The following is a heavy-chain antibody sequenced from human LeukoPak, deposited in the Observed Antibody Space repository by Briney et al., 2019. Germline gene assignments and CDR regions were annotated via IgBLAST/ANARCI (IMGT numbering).Heavy chain of an antibody. CDR1: AFTFSGYS. CDR2: ISSSGTYI. CDR3: ARIAVADNLFDY. V-gene: IGHV3-21*01. J-gene: IGHJ4*02. Sequence: GGSLRLSCAAPAFTFSGYSMTWVRQAPGKGLEWVSSISSSGTYIYYADSVKGRFTISRDNAKNSLYLQMNSLRAEDTAVYYCARIAVADNLFDYWGQGTLVTVSS. D-gene: IGHD6-19*01.